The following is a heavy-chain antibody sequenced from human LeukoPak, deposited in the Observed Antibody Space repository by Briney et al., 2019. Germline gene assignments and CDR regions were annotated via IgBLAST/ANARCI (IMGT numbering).Heavy chain of an antibody. CDR1: GFTFSNYA. CDR3: AKRNSYDSSGYYPIDY. J-gene: IGHJ4*02. Sequence: GGSLRLSCAASGFTFSNYALNWVRQAPGKGLEWVSGISGSGGSTYYADSVKGRFTISRDNSKNTLYLQMNSLRAEDTAVYYCAKRNSYDSSGYYPIDYWGQGTLVTVSS. V-gene: IGHV3-23*01. CDR2: ISGSGGST. D-gene: IGHD3-22*01.